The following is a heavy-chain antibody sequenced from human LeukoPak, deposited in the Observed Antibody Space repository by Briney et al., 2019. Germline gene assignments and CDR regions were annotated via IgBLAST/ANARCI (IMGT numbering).Heavy chain of an antibody. CDR2: ISAYNGNT. D-gene: IGHD3-10*01. CDR1: GYTFTSYG. Sequence: GASAKVSCEASGYTFTSYGISWVRQAPGQGLEWMGWISAYNGNTNYAQKLQSRVTMTTDTSMSTAYMELRSLRSDDTAVYYCARVVYGSGEGAVWGQGTTVTVSS. V-gene: IGHV1-18*01. J-gene: IGHJ6*02. CDR3: ARVVYGSGEGAV.